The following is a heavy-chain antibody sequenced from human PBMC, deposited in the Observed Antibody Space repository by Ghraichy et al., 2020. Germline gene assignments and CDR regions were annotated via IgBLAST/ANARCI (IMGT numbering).Heavy chain of an antibody. CDR3: ASGRLWSGYFLGVQY. D-gene: IGHD3-3*01. CDR1: GGSFSGYY. J-gene: IGHJ4*02. Sequence: SETLSLTCAVYGGSFSGYYWTWIRQPPGKGLEWIGEINHSGSTNYNPPLKSRVTISVDTSKNQFSLKLTSVTDADTAVYYCASGRLWSGYFLGVQYWGQGTLVTVSS. V-gene: IGHV4-34*01. CDR2: INHSGST.